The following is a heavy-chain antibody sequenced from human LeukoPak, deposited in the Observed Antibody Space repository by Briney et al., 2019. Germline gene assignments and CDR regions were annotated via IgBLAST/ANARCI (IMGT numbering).Heavy chain of an antibody. CDR2: IRRSSDTI. CDR1: GFTFGTYA. V-gene: IGHV3-48*04. Sequence: GESLKISCAASGFTFGTYAIIWVRQAPGKGLEWISYIRRSSDTIYYADSVKGRFTISRDNAKSSLYLHMNSLRVEDTAVYYCARGLFGDHGGYWGPGTLVTVSS. CDR3: ARGLFGDHGGY. J-gene: IGHJ4*02. D-gene: IGHD4-17*01.